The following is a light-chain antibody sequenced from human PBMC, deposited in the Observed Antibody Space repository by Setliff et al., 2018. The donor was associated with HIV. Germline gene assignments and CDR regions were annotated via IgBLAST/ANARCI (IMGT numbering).Light chain of an antibody. CDR2: SAS. Sequence: EIVMTQSPATLSVSPGERATLSCRASQSVTSSLARYQQRPGQVPRLLIYSASLRATGTPARFSGSGSGTEFTLTITVLQSEDFAVYYCQQYNTWPLTFGGGTKVDIK. V-gene: IGKV3D-15*03. CDR1: QSVTSS. J-gene: IGKJ4*01. CDR3: QQYNTWPLT.